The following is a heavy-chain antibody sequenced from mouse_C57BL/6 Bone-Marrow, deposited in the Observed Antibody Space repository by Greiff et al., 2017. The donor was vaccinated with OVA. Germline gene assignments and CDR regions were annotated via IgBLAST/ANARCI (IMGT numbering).Heavy chain of an antibody. V-gene: IGHV1-5*01. CDR1: GYTFTSYW. CDR3: TREGIYSNSAWFAY. Sequence: VQLQQSGTVLARPGASVKMSCKTSGYTFTSYWMHWVKQRPGQGLEWIGAIYPGNSDTSYNQKFKGKAKLTAVTSASTAYMELSSLTNEDSAVYYCTREGIYSNSAWFAYWGQGTLVTVSA. CDR2: IYPGNSDT. J-gene: IGHJ3*01. D-gene: IGHD2-5*01.